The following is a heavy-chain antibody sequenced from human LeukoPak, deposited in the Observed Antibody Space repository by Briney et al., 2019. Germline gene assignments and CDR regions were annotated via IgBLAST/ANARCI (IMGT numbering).Heavy chain of an antibody. CDR2: ISYDGSNK. CDR1: GFTFSSYG. V-gene: IGHV3-30*18. Sequence: GGTLRLSCAASGFTFSSYGMSWVRQAPGKGLEWVAVISYDGSNKYYADSVKGRFTISRDNSKNTLYLQMNSLRAEDTAVYYCAKVRNSGSPNYYYYYMDVWGKGTTVTVSS. D-gene: IGHD1-26*01. J-gene: IGHJ6*03. CDR3: AKVRNSGSPNYYYYYMDV.